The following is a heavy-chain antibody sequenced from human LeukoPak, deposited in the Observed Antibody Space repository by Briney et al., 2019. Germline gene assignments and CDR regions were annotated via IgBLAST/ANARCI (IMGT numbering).Heavy chain of an antibody. J-gene: IGHJ5*02. Sequence: VASVKVSCKASGYTFTSYGISWVRQAPGQGLEWVGWISAYNGNTNYAQKLQGRVTMTTDTSTSTAYMELRSLRSDDTAVYYCARGGMVRGVMAWFDPWGQGTLVTVSS. D-gene: IGHD3-10*01. CDR2: ISAYNGNT. CDR3: ARGGMVRGVMAWFDP. CDR1: GYTFTSYG. V-gene: IGHV1-18*04.